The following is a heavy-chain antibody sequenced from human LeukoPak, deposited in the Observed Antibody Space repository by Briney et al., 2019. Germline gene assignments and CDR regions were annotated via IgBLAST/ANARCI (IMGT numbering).Heavy chain of an antibody. CDR1: GFTFSSYG. CDR3: AKQGPDASTYYDILTGYYHYYYYYMDV. CDR2: ISGSGGST. J-gene: IGHJ6*03. Sequence: PGGSLRLSCAASGFTFSSYGMSWVRQAPGKGLEWVSAISGSGGSTYYADSVKGRFTISRDNSKNTLYLQMNSLRAEDTAVYYCAKQGPDASTYYDILTGYYHYYYYYMDVWGKGTTVTISS. D-gene: IGHD3-9*01. V-gene: IGHV3-23*01.